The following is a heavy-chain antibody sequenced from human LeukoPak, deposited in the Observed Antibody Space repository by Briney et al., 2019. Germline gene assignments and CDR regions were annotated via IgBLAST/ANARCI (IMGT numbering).Heavy chain of an antibody. V-gene: IGHV1-2*06. D-gene: IGHD2-15*01. CDR2: INPNSGGT. Sequence: GASVKVSCKASGFTFTGYYMHWVRQAPGQGLEWMGRINPNSGGTNYAQKFQGRVTMTRDTSISTAYMELSRLRSDDTAVYYCARERAVQGYCSGGSCYINDYWGQGTLVTVSS. CDR3: ARERAVQGYCSGGSCYINDY. CDR1: GFTFTGYY. J-gene: IGHJ4*02.